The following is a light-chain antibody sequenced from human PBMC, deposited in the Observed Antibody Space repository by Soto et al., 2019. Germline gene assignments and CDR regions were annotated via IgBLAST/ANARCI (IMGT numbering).Light chain of an antibody. CDR2: KAS. CDR3: QQYITYPT. V-gene: IGKV1-5*03. CDR1: QSISTW. J-gene: IGKJ1*01. Sequence: DIQMTQSPSTLSASVGDRVTITCRASQSISTWLAWYQQKLGKAPKLLIYKASSLQSGVPSRFIGGGSGTAFTLTISSLVYDDSASYFCQQYITYPTFGQGTNVEIK.